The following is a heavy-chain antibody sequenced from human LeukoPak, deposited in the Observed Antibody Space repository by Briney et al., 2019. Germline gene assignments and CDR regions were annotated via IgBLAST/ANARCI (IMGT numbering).Heavy chain of an antibody. J-gene: IGHJ2*01. Sequence: PGGSLRLSCAAPGFTFRSYSMNWVRQAPGKGLEWVSYISSSSSPIYYADSVKGRFTISRDNAKNSLYLQMNSLRAEDTAVYYCARDGWYFDLWGRGTLVTVSS. CDR3: ARDGWYFDL. V-gene: IGHV3-48*01. CDR2: ISSSSSPI. CDR1: GFTFRSYS.